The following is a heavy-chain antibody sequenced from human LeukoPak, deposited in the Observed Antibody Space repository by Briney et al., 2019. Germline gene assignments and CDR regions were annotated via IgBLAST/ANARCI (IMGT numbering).Heavy chain of an antibody. J-gene: IGHJ3*01. CDR3: VTTTVTTSYAFDV. Sequence: GGSLRLSCAASGFPFSTYVMHWVRQAPGKGLEWMAFISYNGNNKQYRDSLKGRFTISRDNSKNTLFLQMDSLRPEDTAVYYCVTTTVTTSYAFDVWGPGTMVTVSS. CDR2: ISYNGNNK. D-gene: IGHD4-17*01. V-gene: IGHV3-30-3*01. CDR1: GFPFSTYV.